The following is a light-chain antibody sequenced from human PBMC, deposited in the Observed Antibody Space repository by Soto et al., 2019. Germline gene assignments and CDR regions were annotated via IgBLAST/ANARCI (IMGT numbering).Light chain of an antibody. J-gene: IGKJ4*01. Sequence: DIQLTQSPSFLSASVGDRVTITCRASQDISSHLAWYQQKPGKAPKLLIYAASTLQSGVPSGFGGSGSGTEFTLTITRLQPEDFATYYCQQVKTYPLTFGGGTKLEIK. V-gene: IGKV1-9*01. CDR2: AAS. CDR3: QQVKTYPLT. CDR1: QDISSH.